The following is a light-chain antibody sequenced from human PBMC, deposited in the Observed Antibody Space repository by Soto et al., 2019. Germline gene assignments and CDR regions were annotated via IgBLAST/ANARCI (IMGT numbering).Light chain of an antibody. CDR1: SSDVGTYNH. J-gene: IGLJ1*01. V-gene: IGLV2-18*02. CDR3: YSFTTSNTYV. Sequence: QSVLTQPPSVSGSPGQSVTISCSGTSSDVGTYNHVSWYQQAPGTAPKVLIYEVSSRPSGVPDRFSGSKSGNTASLTIAGLQHEDEADYDCYSFTTSNTYVFGTGTKLTVL. CDR2: EVS.